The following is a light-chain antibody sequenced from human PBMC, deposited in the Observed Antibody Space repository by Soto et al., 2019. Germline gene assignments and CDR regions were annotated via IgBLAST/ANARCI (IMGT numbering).Light chain of an antibody. V-gene: IGKV1-5*01. CDR1: QTIDRW. Sequence: DIQLTQSPSTLSASIGDRVVITCRASQTIDRWLAWYQQRPGLAPRLLIYDASTLESGVPSRFSGSVSETEFTLTISSLKPDDFATYHCQQYEGNPTFGQGTTVEVK. J-gene: IGKJ1*01. CDR2: DAS. CDR3: QQYEGNPT.